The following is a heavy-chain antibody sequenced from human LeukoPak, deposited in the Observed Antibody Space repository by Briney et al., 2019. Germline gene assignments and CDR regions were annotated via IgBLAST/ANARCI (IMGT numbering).Heavy chain of an antibody. CDR2: ISAYNGNT. V-gene: IGHV1-18*01. Sequence: AASVKVSCKASGYTFTSHGISWVRQAPGQGLEWMGWISAYNGNTNYAQKLQGRVTMTTDTSTSTAYMELRSLRSDDTAVYYCARESDYYYYYMDVWGKGTTVTVSS. J-gene: IGHJ6*03. CDR3: ARESDYYYYYMDV. CDR1: GYTFTSHG.